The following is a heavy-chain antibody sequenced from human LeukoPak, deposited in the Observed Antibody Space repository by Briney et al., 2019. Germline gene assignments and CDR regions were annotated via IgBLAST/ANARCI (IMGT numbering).Heavy chain of an antibody. CDR3: VKRRGGVTTYFDY. J-gene: IGHJ4*02. CDR2: ISSNGGST. V-gene: IGHV3-64D*06. D-gene: IGHD3-16*01. Sequence: GGSLRLSCSASGFTFSSYAMHWVRQAPGKGLEHVSAISSNGGSTYYADSVKGRFTISRDNSKNTLYLQMSSLRAEDTAVYYCVKRRGGVTTYFDYWGQGTLVTVSS. CDR1: GFTFSSYA.